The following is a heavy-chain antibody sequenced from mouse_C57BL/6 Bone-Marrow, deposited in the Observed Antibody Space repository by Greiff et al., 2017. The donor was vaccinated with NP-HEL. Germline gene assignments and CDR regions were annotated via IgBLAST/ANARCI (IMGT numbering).Heavy chain of an antibody. V-gene: IGHV1-72*01. CDR1: GYTFTSYW. D-gene: IGHD2-5*01. J-gene: IGHJ2*01. CDR2: IDPNSGGT. CDR3: ARDGAYYSNYDYFDY. Sequence: QVQLQQPGAELVKPGASVKLSCKASGYTFTSYWMHWVKQRPGRGLEWIGRIDPNSGGTKYNSTFKSKATLTVDKPSSPAYMQLSSLTSEDSAVYYCARDGAYYSNYDYFDYWGQGTTLTVSS.